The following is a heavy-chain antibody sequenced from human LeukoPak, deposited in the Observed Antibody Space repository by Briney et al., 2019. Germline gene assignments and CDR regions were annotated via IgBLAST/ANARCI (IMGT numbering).Heavy chain of an antibody. CDR2: ISYDGSNK. CDR3: ARDAHYYDSSGYHDY. CDR1: GFTFSSYA. D-gene: IGHD3-22*01. J-gene: IGHJ4*02. Sequence: GGSLRLSCAASGFTFSSYAMHWVRQAPGKGLEWVAVISYDGSNKYYADSVKGRFTISRDNSKNTPYLQMNSLRAEDTAVYYCARDAHYYDSSGYHDYWGQGTLVTVSS. V-gene: IGHV3-30-3*01.